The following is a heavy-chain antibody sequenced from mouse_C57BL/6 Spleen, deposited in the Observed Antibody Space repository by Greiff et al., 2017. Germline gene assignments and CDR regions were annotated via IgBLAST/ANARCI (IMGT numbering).Heavy chain of an antibody. CDR1: GFNIKDYY. Sequence: VQLQQSGAELVKPGASAKLSCTASGFNIKDYYMHWVKQRTEQGLVWIGRSDPEDGETKYAPKFQGKATITADTSSNTAYLQLSSLTSEETAVYYCAREGNYAYWFAYWGQGTLVTVSA. J-gene: IGHJ3*01. V-gene: IGHV14-2*01. D-gene: IGHD1-1*01. CDR2: SDPEDGET. CDR3: AREGNYAYWFAY.